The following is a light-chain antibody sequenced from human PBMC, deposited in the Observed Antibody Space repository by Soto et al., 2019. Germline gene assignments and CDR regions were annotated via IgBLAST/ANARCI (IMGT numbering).Light chain of an antibody. CDR2: GAS. Sequence: EIVMTQSSATLSVSPGERVTLSCRASESINRNLVWYQKRPGQAPRLVIYGASLRATGIPARFSGSGSGTDFTLTISSLQSEDLAVYYCQQCHNWPRTFGQGTKVEIK. CDR3: QQCHNWPRT. J-gene: IGKJ1*01. CDR1: ESINRN. V-gene: IGKV3-15*01.